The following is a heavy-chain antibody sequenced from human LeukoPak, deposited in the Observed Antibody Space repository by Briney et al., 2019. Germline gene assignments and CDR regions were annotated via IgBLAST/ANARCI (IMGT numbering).Heavy chain of an antibody. D-gene: IGHD6-13*01. CDR2: INHSGST. CDR1: GGSFSGYY. J-gene: IGHJ4*02. Sequence: SETLSLTCAVYGGSFSGYYWSWIRQPPGKGLEWIGEINHSGSTNYNPSLKSRVTISVDTSKNQFSLKLSSVTAADTAAYYCARPRPQYSSSRFFDYWGQGTLVTVSS. CDR3: ARPRPQYSSSRFFDY. V-gene: IGHV4-34*01.